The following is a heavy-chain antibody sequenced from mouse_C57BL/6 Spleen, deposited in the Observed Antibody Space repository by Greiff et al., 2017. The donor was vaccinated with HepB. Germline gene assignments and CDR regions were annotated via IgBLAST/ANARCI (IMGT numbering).Heavy chain of an antibody. CDR2: IYPGSGNT. V-gene: IGHV1-76*01. CDR1: GYTFTDYY. D-gene: IGHD1-1*01. J-gene: IGHJ2*01. CDR3: ARSPYYYGKGYFDY. Sequence: QVQLKESGAELVRPGASVKLSCKASGYTFTDYYINWVKQRPGQGLEWIARIYPGSGNTYYNEKFKGKATLTAEKSSSTAYMQLSSLTSEDSAVYFCARSPYYYGKGYFDYWGQGTTLTVSS.